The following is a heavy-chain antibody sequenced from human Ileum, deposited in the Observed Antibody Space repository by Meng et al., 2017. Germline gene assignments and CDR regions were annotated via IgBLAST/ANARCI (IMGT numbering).Heavy chain of an antibody. Sequence: VQLGGAGGGFVKAGGSLRLSCAASGFTFSDRWMTWVRQAPGKGLEWVGHIQSKADGGTTDYAAPVKGRFTISRDDSKSTLYLQMNSLKTEDTAVYYCTTFYAGYWGQGTLVTVSS. CDR2: IQSKADGGTT. CDR1: GFTFSDRW. CDR3: TTFYAGY. J-gene: IGHJ4*02. V-gene: IGHV3-15*01. D-gene: IGHD3-16*01.